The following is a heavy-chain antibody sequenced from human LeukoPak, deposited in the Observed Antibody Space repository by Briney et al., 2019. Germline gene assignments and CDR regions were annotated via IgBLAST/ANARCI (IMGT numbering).Heavy chain of an antibody. CDR1: GYTFTSYY. Sequence: RWASVKVSCKASGYTFTSYYMHWVRQAPGQGLEWTGIINPSGGSTSYAQKFQGRVTMTRDTSTSTVYMELSSLRSEDTAVYYCARDHVVEMATLHFDYWGQGTLVTVSS. V-gene: IGHV1-46*01. D-gene: IGHD5-24*01. CDR3: ARDHVVEMATLHFDY. CDR2: INPSGGST. J-gene: IGHJ4*02.